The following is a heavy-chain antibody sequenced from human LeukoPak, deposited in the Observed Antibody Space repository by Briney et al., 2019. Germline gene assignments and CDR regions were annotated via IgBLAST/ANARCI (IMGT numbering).Heavy chain of an antibody. CDR1: GFTFSGYA. CDR3: ARQLGYCSSTSCTWGGYYFDY. J-gene: IGHJ4*02. Sequence: GGSLRLSCAASGFTFSGYAMHWVRQAPGKGLEWVAVISYDGSNKYYADSVKGRFTISRDNSKNTLYLQMNSLRAEDTAVYYCARQLGYCSSTSCTWGGYYFDYWGQGTLVTVSS. V-gene: IGHV3-30*04. CDR2: ISYDGSNK. D-gene: IGHD2-2*01.